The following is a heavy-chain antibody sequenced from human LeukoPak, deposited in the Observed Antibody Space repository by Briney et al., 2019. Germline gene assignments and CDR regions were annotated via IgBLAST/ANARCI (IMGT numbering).Heavy chain of an antibody. V-gene: IGHV3-21*01. Sequence: GGSLRLSCAASGFTFSSYSMNWVRQAPGKGLEWVSSISSSSSYIYYADSVKGRFTISRDNAKNSLYLQMNSLRVEDTAVYYCARDSSGWYDYWGQGTLVTVSS. CDR2: ISSSSSYI. D-gene: IGHD6-19*01. J-gene: IGHJ4*02. CDR1: GFTFSSYS. CDR3: ARDSSGWYDY.